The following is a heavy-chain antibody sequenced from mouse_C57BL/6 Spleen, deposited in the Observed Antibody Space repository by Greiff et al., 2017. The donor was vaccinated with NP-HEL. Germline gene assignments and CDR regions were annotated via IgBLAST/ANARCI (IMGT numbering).Heavy chain of an antibody. Sequence: EVQLQQSGPELVKPGASVKIPCKASGYTFTDYNMDWVKQSHGKSLEWIGDINPNNGGTIYNQKFKGKATLTVDKSSSTAYMELRSLTSEDTAVYYCARRKPGTAPFDYWGQGTTLTVSS. CDR2: INPNNGGT. D-gene: IGHD4-1*01. CDR1: GYTFTDYN. J-gene: IGHJ2*01. CDR3: ARRKPGTAPFDY. V-gene: IGHV1-18*01.